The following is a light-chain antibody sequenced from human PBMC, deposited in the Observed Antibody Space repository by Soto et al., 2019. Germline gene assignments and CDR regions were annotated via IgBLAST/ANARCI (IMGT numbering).Light chain of an antibody. Sequence: DIPMTQSPSSLAASVGERAKITCSPSQSISSYLNWYQQKPGKAPKLLIYAASSLQSGVPSRFSGSGSGTDFTLTISSLQPEDFATYYCQQSYSTPPLTFGGGTKVDIK. CDR2: AAS. V-gene: IGKV1-39*01. CDR3: QQSYSTPPLT. J-gene: IGKJ4*01. CDR1: QSISSY.